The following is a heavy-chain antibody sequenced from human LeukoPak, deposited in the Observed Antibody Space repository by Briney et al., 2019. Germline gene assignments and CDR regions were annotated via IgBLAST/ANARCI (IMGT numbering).Heavy chain of an antibody. J-gene: IGHJ4*02. CDR3: ARTMASGDSPGFDY. Sequence: SETLSLTCTVSGYSISSDYYWAWIRPPPGKGLEWLGSINHSGSTYYKPSLESRIIISLGTSNNQFSLKVRSVTAPDTAVYYCARTMASGDSPGFDYWGQGALVTVSS. V-gene: IGHV4-38-2*02. D-gene: IGHD2-21*02. CDR1: GYSISSDYY. CDR2: INHSGST.